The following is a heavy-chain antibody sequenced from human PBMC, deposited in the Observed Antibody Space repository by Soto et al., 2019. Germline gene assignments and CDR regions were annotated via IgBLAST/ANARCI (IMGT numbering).Heavy chain of an antibody. V-gene: IGHV4-31*03. CDR2: IYYSGST. CDR1: GGSISGGGYY. CDR3: ARGHKLLWFGELDRDAFDI. D-gene: IGHD3-10*01. J-gene: IGHJ3*02. Sequence: TLFLTFTLSGGSISGGGYYWSWIRQHPGKGLEWIGYIYYSGSTYYNPSLKSRVTISVDTSKNQFSLKLSSVTAADTAVYYCARGHKLLWFGELDRDAFDIWGQGTMVT.